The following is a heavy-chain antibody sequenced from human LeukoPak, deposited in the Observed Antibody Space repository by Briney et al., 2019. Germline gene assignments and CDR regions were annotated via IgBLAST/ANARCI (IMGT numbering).Heavy chain of an antibody. D-gene: IGHD5-18*01. CDR3: AGVGLTGYGPPYYYYGMDV. CDR1: GYTFTSYG. Sequence: ASVKVSCKASGYTFTSYGISWVRQAPGQGLEWMGWISAYNGNTNYAQKLQGRVTMTTDTSTSTAYMELRSLRSDDTAVYYCAGVGLTGYGPPYYYYGMDVWGQGTTVTVSS. CDR2: ISAYNGNT. V-gene: IGHV1-18*01. J-gene: IGHJ6*02.